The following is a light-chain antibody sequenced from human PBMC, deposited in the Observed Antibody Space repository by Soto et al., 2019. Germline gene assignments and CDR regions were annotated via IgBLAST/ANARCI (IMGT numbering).Light chain of an antibody. V-gene: IGKV3-20*01. Sequence: EVVLTQSPGTLSLSPGERASLSCRASQSVSNNYLAWYQQKPGQSPKLLIFGSSDRATGIPDRFSGSGSGTGFTLTISRREPEDFAVYYCQQYGSSPPYTFGQGTKLEIK. CDR1: QSVSNNY. CDR3: QQYGSSPPYT. J-gene: IGKJ2*01. CDR2: GSS.